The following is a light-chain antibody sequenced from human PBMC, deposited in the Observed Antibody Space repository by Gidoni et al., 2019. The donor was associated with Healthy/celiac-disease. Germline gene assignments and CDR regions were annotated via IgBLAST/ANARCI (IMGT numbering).Light chain of an antibody. CDR1: QSVSSY. V-gene: IGKV3-11*01. CDR2: DAS. J-gene: IGKJ2*01. CDR3: QQRSNWHT. Sequence: EIVLTQSPATLSLSPGERATLSCRASQSVSSYLAWYQQKPGQAPRLLIYDASSGSGTDFTLPISSLEPEDFAVYSCQQRSNWHTFGQGTKLEIK.